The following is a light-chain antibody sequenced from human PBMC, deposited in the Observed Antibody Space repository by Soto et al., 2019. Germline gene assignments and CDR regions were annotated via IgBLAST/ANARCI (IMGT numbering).Light chain of an antibody. CDR2: DAS. V-gene: IGKV1-33*01. CDR1: QNINNY. J-gene: IGKJ5*01. CDR3: QQYENLPT. Sequence: QMTQSPTALAAPVGDRVTITCQASQNINNYLNWYQQKPGRAPKLLIYDASNLEAGVPSRFRGSGSGTDFTFTISRLQPEDIATYYCQQYENLPTFGQGTRLEIK.